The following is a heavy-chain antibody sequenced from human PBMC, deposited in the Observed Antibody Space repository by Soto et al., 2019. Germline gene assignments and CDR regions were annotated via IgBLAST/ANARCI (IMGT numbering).Heavy chain of an antibody. Sequence: GGSLRLSCAASGFTFSSYAMSWVHQAPGKGLEWVSAISGSGVSTYYADSVKGRFTISRDNSKNTLYLQMNSLRVEDTAVYYCAKVLYSGSYLDWFDPWGQGTLVTVSS. CDR2: ISGSGVST. CDR1: GFTFSSYA. CDR3: AKVLYSGSYLDWFDP. D-gene: IGHD1-26*01. V-gene: IGHV3-23*01. J-gene: IGHJ5*02.